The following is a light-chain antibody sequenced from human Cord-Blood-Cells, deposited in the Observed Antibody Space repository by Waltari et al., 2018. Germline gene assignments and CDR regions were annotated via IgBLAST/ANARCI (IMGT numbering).Light chain of an antibody. CDR2: DAS. Sequence: DIQMNQSPSTLSASVGDRVTITCRASQSISSWLAWYQQKPGKAPKLLIYDASSLESWVPSRFSGSGSGTEFTLTISSLQPDGFATYYCQQYNSYSPWTFGQGTKVEIK. CDR1: QSISSW. V-gene: IGKV1-5*01. CDR3: QQYNSYSPWT. J-gene: IGKJ1*01.